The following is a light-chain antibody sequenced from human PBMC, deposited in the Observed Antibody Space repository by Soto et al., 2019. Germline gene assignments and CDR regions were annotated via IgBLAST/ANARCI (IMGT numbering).Light chain of an antibody. Sequence: QSALTQPASVSGSPGQSITISCTGISSDVGGYNYVSWYQQHPGKAPKLMIYDVSNRPSGVSNRFSGSKSGNTASLTISGLQAEDEADYYCSSYTSSSTLYDFGTGTKVTVL. CDR1: SSDVGGYNY. V-gene: IGLV2-14*01. CDR2: DVS. CDR3: SSYTSSSTLYD. J-gene: IGLJ1*01.